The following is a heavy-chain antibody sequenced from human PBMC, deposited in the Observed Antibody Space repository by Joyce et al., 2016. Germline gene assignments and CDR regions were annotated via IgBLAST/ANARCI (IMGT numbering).Heavy chain of an antibody. CDR2: IYGGGAT. V-gene: IGHV3-53*01. CDR3: TRPYADTSSNFYPAGQ. Sequence: KGLEWVSVIYGGGATYYAHSVNGRFTISRDTSDNTLHLQMHSLRAEDTAVYYCTRPYADTSSNFYPAGQWGQGTLVTVSS. J-gene: IGHJ4*02. D-gene: IGHD3-22*01.